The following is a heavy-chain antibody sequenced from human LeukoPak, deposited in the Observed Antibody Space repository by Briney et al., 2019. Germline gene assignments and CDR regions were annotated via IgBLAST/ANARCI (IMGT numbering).Heavy chain of an antibody. CDR2: ISWNSGSI. CDR1: GFTFDDYA. D-gene: IGHD3-10*01. J-gene: IGHJ6*02. V-gene: IGHV3-9*01. CDR3: AKDSGAFRFGDAMDV. Sequence: PGGSLRLSCAASGFTFDDYAMHWVRQAPGKGLEWVSGISWNSGSIGYADSVKGRYTISRDNAKNSLYLQMNSLRAEDTALYYCAKDSGAFRFGDAMDVWGQGTTVTVSS.